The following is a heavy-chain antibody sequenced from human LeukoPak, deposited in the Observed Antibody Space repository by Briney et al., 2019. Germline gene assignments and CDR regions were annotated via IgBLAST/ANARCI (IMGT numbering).Heavy chain of an antibody. CDR2: IYFDGSKT. CDR3: AKVDSSGYYYVVYHFDY. D-gene: IGHD3-22*01. Sequence: RPGGSLRLSCVASGFSFTTYGMHWVRQAPGKGLEWVAVIYFDGSKTFYADSVTGRFTISRDNSKNTLYLQMNSLRAEDTAVYYCAKVDSSGYYYVVYHFDYWGQGTLVTVSS. J-gene: IGHJ4*02. CDR1: GFSFTTYG. V-gene: IGHV3-33*06.